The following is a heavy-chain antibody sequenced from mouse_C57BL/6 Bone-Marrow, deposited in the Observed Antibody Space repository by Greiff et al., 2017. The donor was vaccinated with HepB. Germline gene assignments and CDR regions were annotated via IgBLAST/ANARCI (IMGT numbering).Heavy chain of an antibody. V-gene: IGHV1-7*01. D-gene: IGHD2-3*01. J-gene: IGHJ3*01. CDR2: INPISGYT. CDR3: TSSDDGYYRYWFAY. Sequence: QVQLQQSGAELVKPGASVKLSCKASGYTFTSYWMHWVHQRPGQGLEWIGYINPISGYTKYNQKFKDKATLTADKSSSTAYMQLSSLTCEDSAVYYCTSSDDGYYRYWFAYWGQGTLVTVSA. CDR1: GYTFTSYW.